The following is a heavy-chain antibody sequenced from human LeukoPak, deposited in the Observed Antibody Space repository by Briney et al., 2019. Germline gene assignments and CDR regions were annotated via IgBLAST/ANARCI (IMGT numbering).Heavy chain of an antibody. V-gene: IGHV4-34*01. CDR2: INHSGST. J-gene: IGHJ4*02. D-gene: IGHD3-9*01. CDR1: GGSFSGYY. CDR3: ARQGYDILTGSITTSDY. Sequence: SETLSLTCAVYGGSFSGYYWSWIRQPPGKGLEWIGEINHSGSTNYNPSLKSRVTISVDTSKNQFSLKLSSVTAADTAVYYCARQGYDILTGSITTSDYWGQGTLVTVSS.